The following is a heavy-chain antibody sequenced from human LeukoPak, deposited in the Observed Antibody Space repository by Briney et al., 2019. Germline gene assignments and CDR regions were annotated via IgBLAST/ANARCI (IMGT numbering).Heavy chain of an antibody. Sequence: SQTLSLTCTVSGGSISSGGYYWSWIRQHPWKGLEWIGYIYYSGSTYYNPSLKSRVTISVDTSKNQFSLKLSSVTAADTAVYYCASRSGSYYVFDYWGQGTLVTVSS. CDR1: GGSISSGGYY. CDR2: IYYSGST. CDR3: ASRSGSYYVFDY. J-gene: IGHJ4*02. V-gene: IGHV4-31*03. D-gene: IGHD3-10*01.